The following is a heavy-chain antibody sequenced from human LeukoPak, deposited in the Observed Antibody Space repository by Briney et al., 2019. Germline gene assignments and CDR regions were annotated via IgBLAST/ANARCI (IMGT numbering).Heavy chain of an antibody. CDR1: GFTFSSYS. D-gene: IGHD3-22*01. CDR2: ISSTGSYI. J-gene: IGHJ3*02. V-gene: IGHV3-21*01. Sequence: GGSLRLSCAAPGFTFSSYSMNWVRQAPGKGLVWVSSISSTGSYIYYADSVKGRFTIFRDNAKKSLFLQINSLRAEDTAVYFCARDRITMIVENAFDIWGQGTMVIVSS. CDR3: ARDRITMIVENAFDI.